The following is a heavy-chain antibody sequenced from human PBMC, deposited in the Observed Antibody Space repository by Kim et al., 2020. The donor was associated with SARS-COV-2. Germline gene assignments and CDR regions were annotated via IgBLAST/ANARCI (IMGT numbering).Heavy chain of an antibody. V-gene: IGHV1-2*02. J-gene: IGHJ4*02. D-gene: IGHD3-16*01. CDR2: INPNSGGT. CDR1: GYTFTGYY. CDR3: ARDGVGMQPRFDY. Sequence: ASVKVSCKASGYTFTGYYMHWVRQAPGQGLEWMGWINPNSGGTNYAQKFQGRVTMTRDTSISTAYMELSRLRSDDTAVYYCARDGVGMQPRFDYWGQGTLVTVSS.